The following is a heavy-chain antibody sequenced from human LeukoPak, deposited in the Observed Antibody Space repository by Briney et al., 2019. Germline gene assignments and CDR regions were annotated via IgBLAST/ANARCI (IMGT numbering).Heavy chain of an antibody. CDR1: GFTFSNYG. V-gene: IGHV3-33*01. Sequence: GRSLRLSCAASGFTFSNYGMHWVRQAPGKGLEWVAVIWYDGSNKYYAGSVKGRFTISRDNSKNTLYLQMNSLRAEDTAVYYCARGVRGSGNFDYWGQGTLVTVSS. D-gene: IGHD3-10*01. CDR2: IWYDGSNK. CDR3: ARGVRGSGNFDY. J-gene: IGHJ4*02.